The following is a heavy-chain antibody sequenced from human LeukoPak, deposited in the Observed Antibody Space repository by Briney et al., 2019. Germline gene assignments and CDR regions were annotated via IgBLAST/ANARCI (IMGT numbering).Heavy chain of an antibody. CDR3: ARGIYCSSTSCYYYYYYLDV. CDR1: GGSICSYY. Sequence: PSETLSLTCTVSGGSICSYYWSWIRQPAGKGLEWIGRIYTSGSTNYNPSLKSRVTMSVDTSKNQFSLKLSSVTAADTAVYYCARGIYCSSTSCYYYYYYLDVWGKGTTVTVSS. CDR2: IYTSGST. J-gene: IGHJ6*03. D-gene: IGHD2-2*01. V-gene: IGHV4-4*07.